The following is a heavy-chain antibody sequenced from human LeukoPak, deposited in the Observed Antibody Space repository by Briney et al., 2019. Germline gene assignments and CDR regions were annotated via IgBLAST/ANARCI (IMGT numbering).Heavy chain of an antibody. D-gene: IGHD2-2*01. CDR2: TSYDESHK. Sequence: PGRSLRLSCAASGFTFSSYGMHWVRQAPGKGPEWVAVTSYDESHKYYADSVKGRFTISRDNSKNTLYLQMSSLRTEDTAVYYCARDIVVVPAAKRWRGLKAFDIWGQGTMVTVSS. J-gene: IGHJ3*02. CDR3: ARDIVVVPAAKRWRGLKAFDI. CDR1: GFTFSSYG. V-gene: IGHV3-30*03.